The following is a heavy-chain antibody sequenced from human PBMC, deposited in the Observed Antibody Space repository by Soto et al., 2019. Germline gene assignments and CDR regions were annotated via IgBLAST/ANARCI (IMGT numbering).Heavy chain of an antibody. D-gene: IGHD1-1*01. CDR1: GGSISSSSYY. J-gene: IGHJ4*02. V-gene: IGHV4-39*01. Sequence: QLQLQESGPVLVKPSETLSLTCTVSGGSISSSSYYWGWIRQPPGKGLEWIGSIYYSGSTYYNPSLKSRVTISVDTSKNQFSLKLSSVTAADTAVYYGARHLWKGVYCDYWGQGTLVTVAS. CDR2: IYYSGST. CDR3: ARHLWKGVYCDY.